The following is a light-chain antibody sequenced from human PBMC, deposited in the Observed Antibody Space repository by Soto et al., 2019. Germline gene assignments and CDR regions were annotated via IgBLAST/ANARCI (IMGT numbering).Light chain of an antibody. CDR1: QGISSW. V-gene: IGKV1D-12*01. J-gene: IGKJ4*01. CDR3: PQPNSFPLT. Sequence: DIRMTQSPSSVSASVGDRVTITCRASQGISSWLAWYQQKPGKAPTLLIYAASSFQSGVPSRFSGRGSGTDLPLTNGILQPEDFATYYCPQPNSFPLTFGGGTKVEIK. CDR2: AAS.